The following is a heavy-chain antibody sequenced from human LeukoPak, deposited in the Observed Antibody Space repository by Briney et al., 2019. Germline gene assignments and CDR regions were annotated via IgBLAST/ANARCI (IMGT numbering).Heavy chain of an antibody. J-gene: IGHJ6*02. V-gene: IGHV3-66*01. CDR3: AREAYCGGDCYSPPIYGMDV. CDR1: GFTVSRNY. Sequence: GGSLRLSCAASGFTVSRNYMSWVRQAPGKGLQWVSVIYSGGSTYYADSVKGRFTISRDNSKNTLYLQMNSLRAEDTAVYYCAREAYCGGDCYSPPIYGMDVWGQGTTVTVSS. CDR2: IYSGGST. D-gene: IGHD2-21*02.